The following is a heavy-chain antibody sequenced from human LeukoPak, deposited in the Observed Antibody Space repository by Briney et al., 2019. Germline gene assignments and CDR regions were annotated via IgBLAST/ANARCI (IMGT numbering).Heavy chain of an antibody. CDR3: ARSRVWSDYWGYFDY. J-gene: IGHJ4*02. CDR1: GGSISNCY. Sequence: SETLSLTCTVSGGSISNCYWSWIRQPPGEGLEWIGYIYHSGSTNYNPSHKSRVTVSVDMAKNQISLKMSSVTAADTAVYYCARSRVWSDYWGYFDYWGQGILVTVSS. V-gene: IGHV4-59*01. CDR2: IYHSGST. D-gene: IGHD3-3*01.